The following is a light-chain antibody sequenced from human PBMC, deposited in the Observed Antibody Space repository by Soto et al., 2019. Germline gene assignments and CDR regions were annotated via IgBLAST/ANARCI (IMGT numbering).Light chain of an antibody. CDR2: WTS. CDR3: QQYYSSPLT. J-gene: IGKJ4*01. V-gene: IGKV4-1*01. Sequence: DIVMTQSPDSLAVSLGERATIHCKSSQSVLYRSTNTNYISWYQQKPGQPPKVLIYWTSIRGPGVPDRFRGSGSETDFTLTISSLQAEDVAVYYCQQYYSSPLTFGGGTKVEIK. CDR1: QSVLYRSTNTNY.